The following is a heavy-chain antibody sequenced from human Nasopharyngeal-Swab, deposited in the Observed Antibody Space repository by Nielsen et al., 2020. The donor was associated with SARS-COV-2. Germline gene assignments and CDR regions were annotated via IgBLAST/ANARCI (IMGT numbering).Heavy chain of an antibody. CDR2: IIPIFGTA. Sequence: SVKAPGKASGGRVSSYAMSWVRQPPGQGLGRMGGIIPIFGTANYAQKFQGRVTISADKSTSTAYMELSSLRSEDTAVYYCATVKTYYYDSSGDRGDAFDIWGQGTMVTVSS. J-gene: IGHJ3*02. D-gene: IGHD3-22*01. CDR3: ATVKTYYYDSSGDRGDAFDI. CDR1: GGRVSSYA. V-gene: IGHV1-69*06.